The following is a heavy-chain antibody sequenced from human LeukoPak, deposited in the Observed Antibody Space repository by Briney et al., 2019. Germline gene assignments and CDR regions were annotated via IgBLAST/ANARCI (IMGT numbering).Heavy chain of an antibody. D-gene: IGHD6-6*01. CDR1: GYTFTGYY. V-gene: IGHV1-2*06. J-gene: IGHJ4*02. CDR3: ASLQYSSSPTDY. Sequence: ASVKVSCKASGYTFTGYYMHWVRQAPGQGLEWMGRINPNSGGTNYAQKFQGRVTLTRDTSISTAYMELSRLRSYDTAVYYCASLQYSSSPTDYWGQGTLVTVSS. CDR2: INPNSGGT.